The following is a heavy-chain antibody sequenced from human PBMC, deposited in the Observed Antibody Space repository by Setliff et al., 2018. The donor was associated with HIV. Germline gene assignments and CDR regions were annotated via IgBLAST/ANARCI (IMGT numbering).Heavy chain of an antibody. J-gene: IGHJ3*02. CDR1: GGSISTNNFY. Sequence: SETLSLTCTVTGGSISTNNFYWGWIRQPPGKGLQWIGSIYFTGDSYYDPSLKSRVTTSVDTSNNQFSLILSPVTAADTAVYYCARAGWYSSRPDAFDIWGQGTMVTVSS. CDR2: IYFTGDS. CDR3: ARAGWYSSRPDAFDI. D-gene: IGHD6-13*01. V-gene: IGHV4-39*01.